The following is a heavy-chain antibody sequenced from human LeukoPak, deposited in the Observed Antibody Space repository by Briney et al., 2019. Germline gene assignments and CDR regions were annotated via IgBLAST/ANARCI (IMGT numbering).Heavy chain of an antibody. CDR2: IYKNGGT. CDR3: ARDPTRLVGATSFDY. V-gene: IGHV4-59*12. J-gene: IGHJ4*02. CDR1: GGSISNYY. Sequence: WETLSLTCTVSGGSISNYYSTWIRQSPGKGLEWIGYIYKNGGTNYNPSLKSRVTISVDTSKNQFSLKLSSVTAADTAVYYCARDPTRLVGATSFDYWGQGTLVTVSS. D-gene: IGHD1-26*01.